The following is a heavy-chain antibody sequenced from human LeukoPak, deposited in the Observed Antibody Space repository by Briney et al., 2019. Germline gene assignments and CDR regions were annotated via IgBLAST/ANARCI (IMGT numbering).Heavy chain of an antibody. V-gene: IGHV1-2*02. D-gene: IGHD3-22*01. CDR2: INPNSGGT. J-gene: IGHJ4*02. CDR3: AREIEYYDPCRD. Sequence: ASVKVSCTASGYTFTGYYMDWVRQAPGQGLEWMGWINPNSGGTNYAQTFQGRVTMTRDTSISTAYMELSRLRSDDTAVYYCAREIEYYDPCRDWGQGTLVTVSS. CDR1: GYTFTGYY.